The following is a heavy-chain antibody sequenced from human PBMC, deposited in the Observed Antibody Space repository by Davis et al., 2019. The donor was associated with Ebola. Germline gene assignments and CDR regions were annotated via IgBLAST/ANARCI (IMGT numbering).Heavy chain of an antibody. D-gene: IGHD3-3*01. Sequence: PSETLSLTCTVSGGSISSYYWSWIRQPAGKGLEWIGRIYTSGSTNYNPSLKSRVTMSVDTSKNQFSLKLSSVTAADTAVYYCARDIYDFWSGPNWFDPWGQGTLVTVSS. V-gene: IGHV4-4*07. CDR1: GGSISSYY. J-gene: IGHJ5*02. CDR2: IYTSGST. CDR3: ARDIYDFWSGPNWFDP.